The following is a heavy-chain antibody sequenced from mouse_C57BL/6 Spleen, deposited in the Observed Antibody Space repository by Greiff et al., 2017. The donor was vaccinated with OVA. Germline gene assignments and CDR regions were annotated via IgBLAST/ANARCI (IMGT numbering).Heavy chain of an antibody. Sequence: QVQLQQPGAELVKPGASVKLSCKASGYTFTSYWMQWVKQRPGQGLEWIGEIDPSDSYTNYNQKFKGKATLTVDTSSSTAYMQLSSLTSEDSAVYYCARERGRDYCDYWGQGTTLTVSS. J-gene: IGHJ2*01. CDR2: IDPSDSYT. CDR3: ARERGRDYCDY. V-gene: IGHV1-50*01. CDR1: GYTFTSYW.